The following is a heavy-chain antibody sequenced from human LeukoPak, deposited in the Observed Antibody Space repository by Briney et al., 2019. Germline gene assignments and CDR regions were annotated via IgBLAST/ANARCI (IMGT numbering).Heavy chain of an antibody. Sequence: GGSLRLSCAASGFTFSDYYMSWIRQAPGKGLEWVSYISSSGSTIYYAGSVKGRFTISRDNAKNTLNLQMNSLRAEDTAVYYCARDLGQYYDTSDNWFDPWGQGTLVTVSS. CDR2: ISSSGSTI. CDR3: ARDLGQYYDTSDNWFDP. CDR1: GFTFSDYY. V-gene: IGHV3-11*04. D-gene: IGHD3-22*01. J-gene: IGHJ5*02.